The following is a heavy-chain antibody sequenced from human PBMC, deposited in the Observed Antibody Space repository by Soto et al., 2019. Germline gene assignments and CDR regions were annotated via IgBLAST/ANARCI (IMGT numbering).Heavy chain of an antibody. V-gene: IGHV2-5*01. D-gene: IGHD3-22*01. CDR2: IYWNDDK. J-gene: IGHJ4*02. CDR3: AHTPYYSSGRNYFDS. Sequence: QITLKESGPTLVKPTQTLTLTCTFSGFSLSTSGVGVGWIRQPPGKALQWLALIYWNDDKRYSPSLKSRLTITKDTSKNQVVLSMTNMDPVDTATYYCAHTPYYSSGRNYFDSWGQGTLVTVSS. CDR1: GFSLSTSGVG.